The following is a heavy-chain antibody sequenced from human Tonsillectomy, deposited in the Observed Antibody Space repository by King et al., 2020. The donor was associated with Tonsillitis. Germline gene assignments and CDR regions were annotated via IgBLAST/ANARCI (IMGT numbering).Heavy chain of an antibody. J-gene: IGHJ1*01. Sequence: QLVQSGAEVKKPGASVKVSCKASGYTFTSYYMHWVRQAPGQGLEWMGIINPSGGSTSYAQKFQGRVTMTRDTSTSTVYMELSSLRSEDTAVYYCARGTGVGSGSYYQYFQHWGQGTLVTVSS. CDR2: INPSGGST. CDR3: ARGTGVGSGSYYQYFQH. D-gene: IGHD3-10*01. V-gene: IGHV1-46*01. CDR1: GYTFTSYY.